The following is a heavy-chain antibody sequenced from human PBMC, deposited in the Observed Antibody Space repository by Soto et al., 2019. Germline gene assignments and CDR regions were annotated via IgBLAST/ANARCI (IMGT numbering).Heavy chain of an antibody. CDR2: VSYTGSP. CDR1: GDSISSGDYH. D-gene: IGHD1-1*01. Sequence: SETLSLTFAVSGDSISSGDYHGSWIRQPPGKGLEWIGDVSYTGSPNYNPSLKTRVTISVDTSKNQISLQLTSVPAADTAVYYCARRMEDNWNDGVGGFDYWGQGPLVTVSS. V-gene: IGHV4-30-4*02. CDR3: ARRMEDNWNDGVGGFDY. J-gene: IGHJ4*02.